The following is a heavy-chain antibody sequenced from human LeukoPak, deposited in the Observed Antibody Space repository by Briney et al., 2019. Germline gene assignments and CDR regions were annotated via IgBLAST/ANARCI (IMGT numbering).Heavy chain of an antibody. CDR3: AKDTYSTGYWDGY. Sequence: PGRSLRLSCAASGSTFSSYGMHWVRQAPGKGLEWVAVISYDGSNKYYADSVEGRFTISRDNSKNTLYLQMNSLRAEDTAVYYCAKDTYSTGYWDGYWGQGTLVTVSS. V-gene: IGHV3-30*18. CDR2: ISYDGSNK. D-gene: IGHD3-22*01. J-gene: IGHJ4*02. CDR1: GSTFSSYG.